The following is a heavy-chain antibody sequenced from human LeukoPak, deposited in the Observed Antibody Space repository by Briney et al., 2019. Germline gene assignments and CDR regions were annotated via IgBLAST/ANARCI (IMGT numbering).Heavy chain of an antibody. Sequence: GASVKVSCKASGYTFTGYFMQWVRQAPGQGLEWLGWINPNSGGTDYAQKFQGRVTMTADTSTTTAYLELSRLKFDDTAVYYCARVKIGCKQQQVPLLNCLVRKDYYYHMDVWGKGTTVTVSS. CDR1: GYTFTGYF. CDR3: ARVKIGCKQQQVPLLNCLVRKDYYYHMDV. CDR2: INPNSGGT. J-gene: IGHJ6*03. D-gene: IGHD6-13*01. V-gene: IGHV1-2*02.